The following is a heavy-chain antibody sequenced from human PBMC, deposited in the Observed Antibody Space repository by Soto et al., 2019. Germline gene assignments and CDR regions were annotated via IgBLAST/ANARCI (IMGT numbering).Heavy chain of an antibody. J-gene: IGHJ4*02. CDR1: GFTFSVFA. Sequence: PGGSLRLSCAASGFTFSVFAMSWVRQAPGKGLEWVSTISEGGGTPFYADSVKGRFTISRDNSQNTLHLQMTTLRAEDTAVYFCAKLNRYYFESWGQGSLVTVSS. CDR3: AKLNRYYFES. V-gene: IGHV3-23*01. CDR2: ISEGGGTP.